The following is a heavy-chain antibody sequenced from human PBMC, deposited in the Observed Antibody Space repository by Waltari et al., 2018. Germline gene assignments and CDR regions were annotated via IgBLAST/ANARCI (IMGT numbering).Heavy chain of an antibody. CDR1: GASSSAYY. V-gene: IGHV4-34*01. Sequence: QVQLQQWGAGLLKPSETLSSTCSVSGASSSAYYRGWVRHVPGKGLEWIGQIRHPGNTNYNPSLQSRVAISIDTSRNQFSLRVFSVTAADTGLYFCTRGGNYDFWSHRPFVDPWGQGTQVTVSS. J-gene: IGHJ5*02. CDR3: TRGGNYDFWSHRPFVDP. D-gene: IGHD3-3*01. CDR2: IRHPGNT.